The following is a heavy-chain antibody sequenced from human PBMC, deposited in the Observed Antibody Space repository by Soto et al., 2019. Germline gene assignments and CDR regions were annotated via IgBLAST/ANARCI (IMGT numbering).Heavy chain of an antibody. J-gene: IGHJ4*02. CDR2: INYSGTT. Sequence: SETLSLTCSVSDGSMNSDSYYWGWIRQPPGKGLEWIGVINYSGTTFHNVSLKSRVTMSVESSRNQLSLKLTSVTAADTAVYYCARLGGYVSVGYYYLWDSWGQGTLVTVSS. D-gene: IGHD3-22*01. CDR3: ARLGGYVSVGYYYLWDS. V-gene: IGHV4-39*01. CDR1: DGSMNSDSYY.